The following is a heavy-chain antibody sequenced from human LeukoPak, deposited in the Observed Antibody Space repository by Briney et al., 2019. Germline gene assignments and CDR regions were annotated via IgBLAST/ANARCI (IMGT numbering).Heavy chain of an antibody. Sequence: GGSLRLSCAASGFTFIGYSMNWVRQAPGKGLEGVSSITSSSDYIYYADSVEGRFTNSRDNAKNSLYLQMNSLRAEDTAVYYCARGAVSGQHTYYYYMDVWGKGTTVTVSS. J-gene: IGHJ6*03. CDR3: ARGAVSGQHTYYYYMDV. D-gene: IGHD3-3*01. V-gene: IGHV3-21*01. CDR2: ITSSSDYI. CDR1: GFTFIGYS.